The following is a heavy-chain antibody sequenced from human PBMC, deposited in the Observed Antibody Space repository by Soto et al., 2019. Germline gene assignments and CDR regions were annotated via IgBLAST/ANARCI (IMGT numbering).Heavy chain of an antibody. Sequence: VASVKVSCKASGGTFSNYAISWVRQAPGQGLEWMGGIIPIFGTANYAQKFQGRVTITADESTSTAYMELSSLRSEDTAVYHCARLDHYYDSSGYESYLDYWGQGTLVTVSS. J-gene: IGHJ4*02. CDR2: IIPIFGTA. D-gene: IGHD3-22*01. V-gene: IGHV1-69*13. CDR1: GGTFSNYA. CDR3: ARLDHYYDSSGYESYLDY.